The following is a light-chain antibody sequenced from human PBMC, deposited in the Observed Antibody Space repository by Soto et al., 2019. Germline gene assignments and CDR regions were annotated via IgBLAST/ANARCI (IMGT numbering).Light chain of an antibody. J-gene: IGKJ2*01. CDR2: DSS. Sequence: ENVLTQSPDTLSLSPGERATLSCRASQTVASSFLAWYQHKPGQAPRLLIYDSSTRASGIPDRFSGSGSGTDFTLTISTLEPEDSAVYYCQQYSSSPYNFGQGTKLEIK. CDR3: QQYSSSPYN. V-gene: IGKV3-20*01. CDR1: QTVASSF.